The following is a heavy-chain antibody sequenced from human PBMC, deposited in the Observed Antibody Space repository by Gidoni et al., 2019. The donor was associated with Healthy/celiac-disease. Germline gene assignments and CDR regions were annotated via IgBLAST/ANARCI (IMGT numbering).Heavy chain of an antibody. J-gene: IGHJ5*02. CDR3: ARAKLDLSTSHPFDP. Sequence: QVHLTQSGAAVTQPGSSLKVPCRSSQDPFTRYAISWVRQAPGQGLEWLWGMIPIFGTANYEQKFQGRVTITADESMSTAYMELSSLRSEDTAVYYCARAKLDLSTSHPFDPWGQGTLVTVSS. D-gene: IGHD2-2*01. CDR1: QDPFTRYA. V-gene: IGHV1-69*01. CDR2: MIPIFGTA.